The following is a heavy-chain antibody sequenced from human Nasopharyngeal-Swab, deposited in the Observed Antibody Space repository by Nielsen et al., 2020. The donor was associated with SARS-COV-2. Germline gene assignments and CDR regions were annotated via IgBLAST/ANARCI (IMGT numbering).Heavy chain of an antibody. Sequence: VRQMPGKGLEWMRIIYPGDSDTRYSPSFQGQVTISADKSISTAYLQWSSLKASDTAMYYCARVITFGGVIVSYFDYWGQGTLVTVSS. D-gene: IGHD3-16*02. V-gene: IGHV5-51*01. J-gene: IGHJ4*02. CDR2: IYPGDSDT. CDR3: ARVITFGGVIVSYFDY.